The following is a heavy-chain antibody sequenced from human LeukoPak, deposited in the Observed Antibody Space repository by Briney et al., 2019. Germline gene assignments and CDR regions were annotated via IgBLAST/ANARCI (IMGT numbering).Heavy chain of an antibody. CDR3: AKEGGIAATVFDI. CDR2: IDTAGDT. Sequence: GGSLRLSCVASGFTFSTYDMHWVRPATGKGLEWVSAIDTAGDTYYPGSVQGRFPISSQNTKNSLYLQINSLTAGDTSVYYFAKEGGIAATVFDIWGQGTMVTVSS. J-gene: IGHJ3*02. D-gene: IGHD6-25*01. V-gene: IGHV3-13*01. CDR1: GFTFSTYD.